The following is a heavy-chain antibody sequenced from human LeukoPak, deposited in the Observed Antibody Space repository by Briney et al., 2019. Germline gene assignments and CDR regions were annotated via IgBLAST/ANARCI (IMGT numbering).Heavy chain of an antibody. D-gene: IGHD4-11*01. J-gene: IGHJ6*02. CDR3: ARAGGVTTVTTGYYYGMDV. Sequence: SETLSLTCAVYGGSFSGYYWSWFRQPPGKGLEWIGEINHSGSTNYNPSLKSRVTISVDTSKNQFSLKLSSVTAADTAVYYCARAGGVTTVTTGYYYGMDVWGQGTTVTVSS. V-gene: IGHV4-34*01. CDR2: INHSGST. CDR1: GGSFSGYY.